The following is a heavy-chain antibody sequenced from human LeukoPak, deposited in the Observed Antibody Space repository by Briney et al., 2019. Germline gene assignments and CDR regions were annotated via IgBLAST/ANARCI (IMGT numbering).Heavy chain of an antibody. Sequence: ASVKVSCKASGYTFTGYYMHWVRQAPGKGLEWMGGFDPEDGETIYAQKFQGRVTMTEDTSTDTAYMELSSLRSEDTAVYYCATRCSSTSCYGQDAFDIWGQGTMVTVSS. V-gene: IGHV1-24*01. CDR2: FDPEDGET. D-gene: IGHD2-2*01. CDR1: GYTFTGYY. CDR3: ATRCSSTSCYGQDAFDI. J-gene: IGHJ3*02.